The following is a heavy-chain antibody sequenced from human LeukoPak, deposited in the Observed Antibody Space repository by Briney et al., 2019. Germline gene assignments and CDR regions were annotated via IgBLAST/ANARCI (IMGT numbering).Heavy chain of an antibody. CDR2: IKEDGSAT. V-gene: IGHV3-7*04. J-gene: IGHJ4*02. CDR3: ARDNPGYLAYDS. D-gene: IGHD1-1*01. Sequence: GGSLRLSCAASGFTFSTYWMTWVRQAPGKGPEWVANIKEDGSATYYVDSVKGRFTISRDNAKKSLYLQMNSQRAEDTAVYYCARDNPGYLAYDSWGQGTLVTVSS. CDR1: GFTFSTYW.